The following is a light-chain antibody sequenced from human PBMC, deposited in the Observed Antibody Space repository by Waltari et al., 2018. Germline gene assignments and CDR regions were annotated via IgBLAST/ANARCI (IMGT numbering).Light chain of an antibody. Sequence: DIQMTQSPSSLSASVGDRVTITCRASQSISNWLAWYQQKPGKAPILLIYKASILKSGVPSRFSGSREERQVTLTISSLQPGDCATYYCQQYNTYASFGQGTKLEIK. CDR3: QQYNTYAS. CDR2: KAS. CDR1: QSISNW. J-gene: IGKJ2*01. V-gene: IGKV1-5*03.